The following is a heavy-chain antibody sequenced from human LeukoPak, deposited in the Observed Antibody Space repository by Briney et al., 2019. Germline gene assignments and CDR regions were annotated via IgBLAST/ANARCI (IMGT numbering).Heavy chain of an antibody. J-gene: IGHJ6*03. CDR1: GFTVSSDY. V-gene: IGHV3-23*01. CDR3: AKVTSTKGRYCSGGSYYSDYYYYMDV. D-gene: IGHD2-15*01. CDR2: IRGSGGST. Sequence: GGSLRLSCAASGFTVSSDYMSWVRQAPGKGLEWVSGIRGSGGSTYYADSVKGRFTISRDNSKNTLYLQMNSLRAEDTAVYYCAKVTSTKGRYCSGGSYYSDYYYYMDVWGKGTTVTVSS.